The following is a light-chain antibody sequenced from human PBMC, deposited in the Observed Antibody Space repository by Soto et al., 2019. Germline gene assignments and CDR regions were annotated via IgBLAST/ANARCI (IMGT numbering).Light chain of an antibody. CDR2: GAS. V-gene: IGKV3-15*01. CDR3: HQYNNCPPYT. CDR1: QSVSSN. J-gene: IGKJ2*01. Sequence: EIVMTQSPATLSVSPGERATISCRASQSVSSNLAWYQQKPGQAPRLLIYGASTRATGIPARFSGSGSGTTFTLIISSLQSEDFAVYYCHQYNNCPPYTFGQGTKLEIK.